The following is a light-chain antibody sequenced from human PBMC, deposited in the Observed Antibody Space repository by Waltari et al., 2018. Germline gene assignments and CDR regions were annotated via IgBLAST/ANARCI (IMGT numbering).Light chain of an antibody. CDR2: DAS. CDR3: QKYESLPAT. J-gene: IGKJ1*01. CDR1: QSVSRA. Sequence: EVVLTQSPGTLSLSTGEGATLSCRASQSVSRALAWYQQKPGQAPRLLIYDASRRATGIPDRCSGSGSGTDFSLTISRLEPEDFAVYYCQKYESLPATFGQGTKVEIK. V-gene: IGKV3-20*01.